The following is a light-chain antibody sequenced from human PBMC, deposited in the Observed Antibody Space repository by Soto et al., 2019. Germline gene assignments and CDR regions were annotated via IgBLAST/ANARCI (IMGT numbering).Light chain of an antibody. V-gene: IGKV3-20*01. CDR3: KQYSSSPSIT. J-gene: IGKJ5*01. CDR1: QSVSSSY. CDR2: GAS. Sequence: EIVLTQSPGTLSLSPGERATLSCRASQSVSSSYLAWYQQKPGQAPRLLIYGASRSATGIPDSFSGIGTGTDFKLTISRLEPEDFAVYYCKQYSSSPSITFGQGTRLEIK.